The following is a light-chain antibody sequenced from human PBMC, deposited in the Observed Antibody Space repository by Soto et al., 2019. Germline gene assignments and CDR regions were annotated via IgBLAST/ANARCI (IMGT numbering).Light chain of an antibody. V-gene: IGLV2-14*01. J-gene: IGLJ1*01. Sequence: QSALTQPASVSGSPGQSITISCTGTSSDVGGYNYVSWYQQHPGKAPQFMIYHVTNQPSGVSNRFSGSKSGNTASLTISGLQAEDEADYFCSSYSSSNTYVFGTGTKLTVL. CDR1: SSDVGGYNY. CDR2: HVT. CDR3: SSYSSSNTYV.